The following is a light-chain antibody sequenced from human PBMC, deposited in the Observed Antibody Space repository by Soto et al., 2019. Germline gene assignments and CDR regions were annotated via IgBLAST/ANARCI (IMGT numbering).Light chain of an antibody. Sequence: DIVMTQSPDSLGVSLGERATINCNSSQSVLYSSNNKNYLAWYQQKPGQPPKLLIYWASTRESGVPDRFSGSGSGKAFTLATSTLQAEDVAVYYCYQYYSTQKTFG. V-gene: IGKV4-1*01. CDR2: WAS. J-gene: IGKJ1*01. CDR3: YQYYSTQKT. CDR1: QSVLYSSNNKNY.